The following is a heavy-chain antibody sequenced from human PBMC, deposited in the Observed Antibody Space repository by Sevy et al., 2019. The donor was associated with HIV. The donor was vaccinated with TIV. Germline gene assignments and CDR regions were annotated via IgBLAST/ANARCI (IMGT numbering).Heavy chain of an antibody. CDR1: GYTFTSYY. J-gene: IGHJ6*02. Sequence: ASVKVSCKASGYTFTSYYMHWVRQAPGQGLEWMGIINPSGGSTSYAQKFQGRVTMTRDTSTSTVYMELSSLRSEDTAGYYCAGGYIVVVPAAGYYYYYGMDVWGQGTTVTVSS. D-gene: IGHD2-2*01. V-gene: IGHV1-46*01. CDR3: AGGYIVVVPAAGYYYYYGMDV. CDR2: INPSGGST.